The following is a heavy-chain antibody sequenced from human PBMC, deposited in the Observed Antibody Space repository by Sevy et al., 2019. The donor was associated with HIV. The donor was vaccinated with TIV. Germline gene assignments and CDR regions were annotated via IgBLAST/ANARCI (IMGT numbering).Heavy chain of an antibody. CDR2: INHSGST. D-gene: IGHD2-2*01. V-gene: IGHV4-34*01. CDR3: ARAPPVVVVPGAPSWFDP. Sequence: SEILSLTCAVYGGSFSGYYWNWIRQSPGKGLEWIGEINHSGSTHYNPSLKSRVTISVDTSKNQFYLRLNSVTAADTAVYYCARAPPVVVVPGAPSWFDPWGQGTLVTVSS. J-gene: IGHJ5*02. CDR1: GGSFSGYY.